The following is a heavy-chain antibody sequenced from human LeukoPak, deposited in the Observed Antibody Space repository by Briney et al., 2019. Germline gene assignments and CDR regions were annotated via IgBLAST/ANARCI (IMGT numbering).Heavy chain of an antibody. CDR3: ARTAAYYGEPALTCDN. D-gene: IGHD4-17*01. Sequence: ASAKVSCKASGYTFTGYYMHWVRQAPGQGLEWMGWINPHSGGTNYALKFQGRVTMTRDTSISTAYMDLSRLRFDDTAVYYCARTAAYYGEPALTCDNWGQGTLVIVSS. CDR1: GYTFTGYY. J-gene: IGHJ4*02. V-gene: IGHV1-2*02. CDR2: INPHSGGT.